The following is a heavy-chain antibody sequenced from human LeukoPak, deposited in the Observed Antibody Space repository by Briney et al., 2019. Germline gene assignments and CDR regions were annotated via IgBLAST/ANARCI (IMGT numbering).Heavy chain of an antibody. CDR2: ISAYNGNT. D-gene: IGHD5-18*01. V-gene: IGHV1-18*01. CDR1: GYTFTSYG. J-gene: IGHJ4*02. Sequence: SVKVSCKASGYTFTSYGISWVRQDPGQGLEWMGWISAYNGNTNYAQKLQGRVTMTTDTSTSTAYMELRSLRSDDTAVYYCARDRRGYSYGPRVTFDYWGQGTLVTVSS. CDR3: ARDRRGYSYGPRVTFDY.